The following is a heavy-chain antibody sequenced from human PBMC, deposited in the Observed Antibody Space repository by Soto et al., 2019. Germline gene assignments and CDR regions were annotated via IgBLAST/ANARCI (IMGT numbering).Heavy chain of an antibody. D-gene: IGHD6-6*01. CDR3: APYADPTEEYSSSDFDY. V-gene: IGHV4-30-2*01. CDR1: GGSISSGGYS. Sequence: QLQLQESGSGLVKPSQTLSLTCAVSGGSISSGGYSWSWIRQPPGKGLEWIGYIYNSGSTYYNPSRKGRATISVDRSKSQFSLKLSSVTAADTAVYYCAPYADPTEEYSSSDFDYWGQGTLVTVSS. CDR2: IYNSGST. J-gene: IGHJ4*02.